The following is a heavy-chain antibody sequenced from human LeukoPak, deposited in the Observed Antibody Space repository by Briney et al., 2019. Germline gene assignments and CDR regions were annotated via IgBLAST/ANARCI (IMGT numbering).Heavy chain of an antibody. CDR2: IYYSGST. J-gene: IGHJ4*02. CDR3: ARGGSSGFVY. D-gene: IGHD3-22*01. V-gene: IGHV4-59*01. CDR1: GGSISSYY. Sequence: PSETLSLTCTVPGGSISSYYWSWIRQPPGKGLEWIGYIYYSGSTNYNPSLKSRVTISVDTSKNQFSLKLSSVTAADTAVYYCARGGSSGFVYWGQGTLVTVSS.